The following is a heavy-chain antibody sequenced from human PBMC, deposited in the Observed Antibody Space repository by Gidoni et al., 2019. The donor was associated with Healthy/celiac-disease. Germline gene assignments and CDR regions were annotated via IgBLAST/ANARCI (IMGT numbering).Heavy chain of an antibody. CDR1: GFTFSSYS. CDR2: ISSRSSYI. CDR3: ATEGGDYAPFDY. V-gene: IGHV3-21*01. D-gene: IGHD2-21*02. J-gene: IGHJ4*02. Sequence: EVQLVESGGGLVKPGGSLRLSCAASGFTFSSYSMNWVRQAPGKGLEWVSSISSRSSYIYYADSVKGRFTIARDNAKNSLYLQMNSLRAEDTAVYYCATEGGDYAPFDYWGQGTLVTVSS.